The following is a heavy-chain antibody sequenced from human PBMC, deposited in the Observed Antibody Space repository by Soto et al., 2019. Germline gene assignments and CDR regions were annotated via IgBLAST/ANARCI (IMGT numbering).Heavy chain of an antibody. J-gene: IGHJ6*04. D-gene: IGHD1-1*01. CDR1: GGSIRSGGYY. V-gene: IGHV4-31*03. Sequence: TSETLSLTCTVSGGSIRSGGYYWSWVRQNPRRGLEWIVNIYYSGNTYYNPSLKSRLTISVDTSKNQFSLNLRSVTAADTAVYYCARDRLMATTGTARHYFGLDVWGKGPTVTVSS. CDR2: IYYSGNT. CDR3: ARDRLMATTGTARHYFGLDV.